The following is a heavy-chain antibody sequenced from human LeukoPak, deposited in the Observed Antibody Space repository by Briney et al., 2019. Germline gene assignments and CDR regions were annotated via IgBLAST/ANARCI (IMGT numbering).Heavy chain of an antibody. Sequence: PSETLSLTCTVPGGSISSYYWSWIRQPPGKGLEWIGYIYYSGSTNYNPSLKSRVTISVDTPKNQFSLKLSSVTAADTAVYYCARLMVRGLVDYWGQGTLVTVSS. CDR3: ARLMVRGLVDY. J-gene: IGHJ4*02. CDR1: GGSISSYY. V-gene: IGHV4-59*08. D-gene: IGHD3-10*01. CDR2: IYYSGST.